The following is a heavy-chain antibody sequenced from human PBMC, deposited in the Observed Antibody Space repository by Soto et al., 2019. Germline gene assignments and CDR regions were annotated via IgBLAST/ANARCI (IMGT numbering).Heavy chain of an antibody. CDR2: IYYSGST. D-gene: IGHD6-19*01. Sequence: QVQLQESGPGLVKPSQTLSLTCTVSGGSISSGGYYWSWIRQHPGKGLEWIGYIYYSGSTYYNPSLKSRVTISVDTSKDQFSLKLSSVTDADTAVYYCARDFTDSSGPTLGMGVWGQGTTVTVSS. CDR3: ARDFTDSSGPTLGMGV. CDR1: GGSISSGGYY. J-gene: IGHJ6*02. V-gene: IGHV4-31*03.